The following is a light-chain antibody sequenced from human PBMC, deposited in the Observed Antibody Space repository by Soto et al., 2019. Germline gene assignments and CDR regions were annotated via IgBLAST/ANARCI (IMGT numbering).Light chain of an antibody. CDR1: QSVSSS. V-gene: IGKV3-15*01. Sequence: EIVMTQSPATLSVSPGERATLSCRASQSVSSSLAWYQRKPGQAPRLLISGASTRATGVPARFIGSGSGTQFTLTINGLQSEDFAVYYCQQYDNWHTFGRGTRVEIE. CDR3: QQYDNWHT. CDR2: GAS. J-gene: IGKJ5*01.